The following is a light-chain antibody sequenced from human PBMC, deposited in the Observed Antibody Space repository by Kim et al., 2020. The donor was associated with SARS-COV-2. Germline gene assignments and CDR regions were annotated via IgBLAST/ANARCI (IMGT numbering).Light chain of an antibody. CDR2: SSN. Sequence: ELTQPPSASGTPGQRVIISCSGSSSNIGLNSVNWYQQVPGTAPKMVIYSSNQRPSGVPDRFSGSRSGTSASLAISGLQSEDESDYYCAAWDDTLSAWVFGGGTQLTVL. V-gene: IGLV1-44*01. CDR3: AAWDDTLSAWV. CDR1: SSNIGLNS. J-gene: IGLJ3*02.